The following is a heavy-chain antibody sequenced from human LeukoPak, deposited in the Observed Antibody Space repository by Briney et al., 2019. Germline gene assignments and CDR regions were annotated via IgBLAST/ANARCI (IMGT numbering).Heavy chain of an antibody. D-gene: IGHD2-2*01. CDR2: INPNIGGP. CDR1: GYTFTGHY. V-gene: IGHV1-2*02. J-gene: IGHJ6*02. CDR3: ARTKGYCTSTSCPGGMDV. Sequence: GASVKVSCKASGYTFTGHYMQWVRSAPGQGLEWMGWINPNIGGPNYAQKFQGRVIMTRDTSISTAYMELRRLTSDDTAVYYCARTKGYCTSTSCPGGMDVWGQGTTVTV.